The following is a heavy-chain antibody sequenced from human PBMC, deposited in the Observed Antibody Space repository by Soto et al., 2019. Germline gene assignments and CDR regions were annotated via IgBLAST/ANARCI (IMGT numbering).Heavy chain of an antibody. D-gene: IGHD2-8*01. CDR1: GYSISSGYY. V-gene: IGHV4-38-2*01. Sequence: PSETLPLTCAVSGYSISSGYYWGWIRKPPGKGLEWIGSIYHSGSTYYNPSLKSRVTISVDTSKNQFSLKLSSVTAADTAVYYCAGAVGCTNGVCYPDAFDIWGQGTMVTVSS. CDR3: AGAVGCTNGVCYPDAFDI. CDR2: IYHSGST. J-gene: IGHJ3*02.